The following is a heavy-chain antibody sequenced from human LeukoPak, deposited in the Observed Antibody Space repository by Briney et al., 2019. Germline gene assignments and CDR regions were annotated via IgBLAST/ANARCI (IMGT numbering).Heavy chain of an antibody. J-gene: IGHJ4*02. Sequence: GGSLRLSCAASGFTFSSYGMHWVREAPGKRLGWGAVISYDGSNKYYADSVKGRFTISRDNSKNTLYLQMNSLRAEDTAVYYCAKETLSSGYSYYFDYWGQGTLVTVSS. CDR1: GFTFSSYG. V-gene: IGHV3-30*18. CDR2: ISYDGSNK. CDR3: AKETLSSGYSYYFDY. D-gene: IGHD3-22*01.